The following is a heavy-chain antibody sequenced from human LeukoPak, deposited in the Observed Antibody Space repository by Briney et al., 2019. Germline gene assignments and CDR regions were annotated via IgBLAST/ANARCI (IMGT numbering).Heavy chain of an antibody. CDR1: GGSFSGYY. V-gene: IGHV4-34*01. D-gene: IGHD3-22*01. J-gene: IGHJ4*02. CDR2: INHSGST. CDR3: ARGRSPTYYYDSSGYYLFDY. Sequence: SETLSLTCAVYGGSFSGYYWSWIRQPPGKGLEWIGEINHSGSTNYNPSLKSRVTISVDTSKNQFPLKLSSVTAADTAVYYCARGRSPTYYYDSSGYYLFDYWGQGTLVTVSS.